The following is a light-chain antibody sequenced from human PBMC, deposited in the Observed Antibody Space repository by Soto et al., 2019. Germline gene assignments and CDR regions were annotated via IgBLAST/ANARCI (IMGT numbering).Light chain of an antibody. Sequence: EIVLTQSPGTLSLSPGERATLSCRASQSVSSSYLAWYQQKPGQAPRLLIYGASSRATGIPDRFSGSGSGTDFTLTISRLEPEEFAVYYCQQYGSSRTFVQGPQVEIK. J-gene: IGKJ1*01. V-gene: IGKV3-20*01. CDR1: QSVSSSY. CDR3: QQYGSSRT. CDR2: GAS.